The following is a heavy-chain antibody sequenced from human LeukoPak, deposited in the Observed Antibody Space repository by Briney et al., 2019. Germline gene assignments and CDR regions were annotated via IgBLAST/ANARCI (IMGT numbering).Heavy chain of an antibody. CDR1: GFTFSSYS. CDR3: ARVGLYIVVVPAASDAFDI. J-gene: IGHJ3*02. D-gene: IGHD2-2*01. Sequence: PGGPLRLSCAASGFTFSSYSMNWVRQAPGKGLEWVSYISSSSSTIYYADSVKGRFTISRDNAKNSLYLQMNSLRAEDTAVYYCARVGLYIVVVPAASDAFDIWGQGTMVTVSS. V-gene: IGHV3-48*01. CDR2: ISSSSSTI.